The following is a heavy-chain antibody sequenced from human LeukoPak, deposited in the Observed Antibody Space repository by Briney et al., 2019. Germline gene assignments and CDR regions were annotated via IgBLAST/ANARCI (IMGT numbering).Heavy chain of an antibody. CDR3: ARGTAASGGFDP. D-gene: IGHD6-13*01. Sequence: SVKVSCKASGGTFSSYAISWVRQAPGQGLEWMGGIIPIFGTANYAQKFQGRVTITADESTSTAYMELSSLRSEDTAVYYCARGTAASGGFDPWGQGTLVTVSS. V-gene: IGHV1-69*13. J-gene: IGHJ5*02. CDR2: IIPIFGTA. CDR1: GGTFSSYA.